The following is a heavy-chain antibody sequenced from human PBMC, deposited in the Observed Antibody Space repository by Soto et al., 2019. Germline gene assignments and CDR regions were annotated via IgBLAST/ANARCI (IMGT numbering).Heavy chain of an antibody. CDR1: GGSISSGDYY. CDR2: IYYSGST. V-gene: IGHV4-30-4*01. CDR3: ARVYYDYVWASYRFYYFDY. D-gene: IGHD3-16*02. J-gene: IGHJ4*02. Sequence: PSETLSLTCTVSGGSISSGDYYWSWIRQPPGKGLEWIGYIYYSGSTYYDPSLKSRVTISVDTSKNQFSLKLSSVTAADTAVYYCARVYYDYVWASYRFYYFDYWGQGTLVTVSS.